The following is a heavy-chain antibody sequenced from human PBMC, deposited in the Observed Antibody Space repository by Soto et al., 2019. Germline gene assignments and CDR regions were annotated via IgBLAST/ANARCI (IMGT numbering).Heavy chain of an antibody. D-gene: IGHD3-9*01. J-gene: IGHJ6*03. CDR2: ISGSGGST. CDR3: AKEGYDILTGYFYMDV. CDR1: GFTFSSYA. V-gene: IGHV3-23*01. Sequence: PGGSLRLSCAASGFTFSSYAMSWVRQAPGKGLEWVSAISGSGGSTYYADSVKGRFTISRDNSKNTLYLQMNSLRAEDTAVYYCAKEGYDILTGYFYMDVWGKGTTVTVSS.